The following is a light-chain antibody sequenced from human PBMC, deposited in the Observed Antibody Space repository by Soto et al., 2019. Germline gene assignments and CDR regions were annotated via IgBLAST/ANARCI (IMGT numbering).Light chain of an antibody. CDR2: RTS. Sequence: EIVLTQSPGPLSLSPGERATLSCRASQSFSSTYLAWYQQKPGQAPRLLIYRTSTRATGIPDRFSGSGPGTDFTLTISRLEPEDFAVYYCQQFGSSVTFGQGTRLEI. J-gene: IGKJ5*01. V-gene: IGKV3-20*01. CDR1: QSFSSTY. CDR3: QQFGSSVT.